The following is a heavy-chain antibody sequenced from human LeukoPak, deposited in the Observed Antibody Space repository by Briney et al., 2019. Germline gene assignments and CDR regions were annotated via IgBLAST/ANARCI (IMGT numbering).Heavy chain of an antibody. CDR2: INSDGGGA. V-gene: IGHV3-74*01. Sequence: GGSLRLSCAASGITFGNNWMHWVRQGPGKGPVWISRINSDGGGAIYADSVKGRFTVSRDNAKNTLYLQMNSLRAEDTAVYYCARDVPHNWFDTWGQGTQVTVSS. J-gene: IGHJ5*02. CDR1: GITFGNNW. CDR3: ARDVPHNWFDT.